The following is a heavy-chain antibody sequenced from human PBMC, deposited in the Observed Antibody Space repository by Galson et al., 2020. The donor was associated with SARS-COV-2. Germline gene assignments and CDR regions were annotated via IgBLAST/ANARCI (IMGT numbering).Heavy chain of an antibody. V-gene: IGHV3-30*04. Sequence: TGGSLRLSCVASGFTFSNFPMHWVRQAAGKGLEWVAIISHDGTTRYNTDSMKGRFTISRDNGKNSLYLQMNSLRDEDTAVYYCARDPYGGGFDYWGQGTLVTVSS. D-gene: IGHD4-17*01. J-gene: IGHJ4*02. CDR2: ISHDGTTR. CDR3: ARDPYGGGFDY. CDR1: GFTFSNFP.